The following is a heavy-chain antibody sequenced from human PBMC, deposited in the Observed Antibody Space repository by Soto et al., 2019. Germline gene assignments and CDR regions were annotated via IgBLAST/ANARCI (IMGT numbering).Heavy chain of an antibody. CDR3: ARGNSFHDRAPYYFDY. V-gene: IGHV1-69*13. CDR2: IIPIFGTA. Sequence: ASVKVSCKASGGTFSSYAIGWVRQAPGQGLEWMGGIIPIFGTANYAQKFQGRVTITADESTSTAYMELSSLRSEDTAVYYCARGNSFHDRAPYYFDYWGQGTLVTVSS. CDR1: GGTFSSYA. D-gene: IGHD3-22*01. J-gene: IGHJ4*02.